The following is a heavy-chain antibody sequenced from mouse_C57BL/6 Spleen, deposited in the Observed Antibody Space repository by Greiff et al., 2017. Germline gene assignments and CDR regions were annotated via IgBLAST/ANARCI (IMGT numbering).Heavy chain of an antibody. CDR1: GYTFTDYD. D-gene: IGHD2-4*01. CDR2: INPNNGGT. J-gene: IGHJ4*01. V-gene: IGHV1-26*01. CDR3: ARSYDYDVRDYAMDY. Sequence: EVQLQQSGPELVKPGASVKISCKASGYTFTDYDMNWVKQSNGKSLEWIGDINPNNGGTSYNQKFKGKATLTVDQSSSTDYMELRSLASEDSAVYYCARSYDYDVRDYAMDYWGQGTSVTVSS.